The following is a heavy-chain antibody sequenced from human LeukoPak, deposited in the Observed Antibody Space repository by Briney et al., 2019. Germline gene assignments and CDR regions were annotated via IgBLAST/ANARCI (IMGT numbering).Heavy chain of an antibody. Sequence: AGGSLRLSCAASGFTFSDYYMSWIRQAPGKGLEWVSYISSSGSTICYAASVKGRCTISRDNAKNSLYLQMNGLRAEDTAVYYCVWGSSSAVDYWGQGTLVSVSS. CDR1: GFTFSDYY. J-gene: IGHJ4*02. CDR3: VWGSSSAVDY. CDR2: ISSSGSTI. V-gene: IGHV3-11*04. D-gene: IGHD6-6*01.